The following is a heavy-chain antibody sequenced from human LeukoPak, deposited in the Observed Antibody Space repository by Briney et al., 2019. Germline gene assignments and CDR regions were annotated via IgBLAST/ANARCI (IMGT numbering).Heavy chain of an antibody. Sequence: GGSLRLSCAASGFTFDNYAMSWVRQAPGKGLEWVSAISGSAHSTYYADFVKGRFTISRDNSKNTLYLQVNSLRAEDTAVYYCAKAPAYCAGDCYSDSWGQGTLVTVSS. CDR1: GFTFDNYA. CDR3: AKAPAYCAGDCYSDS. V-gene: IGHV3-23*01. D-gene: IGHD2-21*02. CDR2: ISGSAHST. J-gene: IGHJ4*02.